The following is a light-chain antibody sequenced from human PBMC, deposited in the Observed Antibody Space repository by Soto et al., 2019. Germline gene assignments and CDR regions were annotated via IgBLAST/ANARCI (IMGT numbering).Light chain of an antibody. Sequence: QSAPGPPPPVSWGPGGRGPLSLPGGSSQLGAGYDVHWYQQLPGTAPKLLIYGNSNRPSGVPDRFSGSKSGTSASLVITGLQAEDEADYYCQSYDSSLSGWVFGTGTKVTVL. CDR2: GNS. V-gene: IGLV1-40*01. CDR1: SSQLGAGYD. CDR3: QSYDSSLSGWV. J-gene: IGLJ1*01.